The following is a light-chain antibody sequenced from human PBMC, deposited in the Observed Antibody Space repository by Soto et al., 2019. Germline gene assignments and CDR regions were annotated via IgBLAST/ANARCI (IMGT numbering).Light chain of an antibody. CDR2: YDS. CDR3: QVWASSSDHPV. V-gene: IGLV3-21*01. J-gene: IGLJ2*01. Sequence: SYELTQPPSVSVAPGQTARFTCGGNNIGSESVHWYQQKPGQAPVLVIYYDSDRPSGIPERFSGSKSGNTATLTISRVEAGDEADDYCQVWASSSDHPVFGGGTKLTVL. CDR1: NIGSES.